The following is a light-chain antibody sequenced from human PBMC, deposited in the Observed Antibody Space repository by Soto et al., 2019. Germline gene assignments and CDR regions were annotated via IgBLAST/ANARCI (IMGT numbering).Light chain of an antibody. V-gene: IGKV1-5*01. Sequence: DFQMAQSPSTLPASVGARVTITWRASQSISSWLAWYQQQPGKAPQLLNYEASNLESGVPSRFSGSGSGTEFTLTISNLQPDDFATYYCQQYENYWTFGQGTKVDIK. CDR1: QSISSW. CDR2: EAS. CDR3: QQYENYWT. J-gene: IGKJ1*01.